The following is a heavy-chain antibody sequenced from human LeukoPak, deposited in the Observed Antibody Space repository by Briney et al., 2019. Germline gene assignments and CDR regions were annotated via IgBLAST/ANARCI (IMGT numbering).Heavy chain of an antibody. D-gene: IGHD2-2*02. Sequence: ASVKVSCKASGGTFSSYAISWVRQAPGQGLEWMGGIIPIFDTANYAQKFQGRVTITTDESTSTAYMELSSLRSEDTAVYYCAGHLPGIVPAAIGTDAFDIWGQGTMVTVSS. CDR3: AGHLPGIVPAAIGTDAFDI. CDR2: IIPIFDTA. J-gene: IGHJ3*02. CDR1: GGTFSSYA. V-gene: IGHV1-69*05.